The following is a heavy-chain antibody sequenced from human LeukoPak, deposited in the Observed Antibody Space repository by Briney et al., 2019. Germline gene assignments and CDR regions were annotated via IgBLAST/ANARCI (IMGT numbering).Heavy chain of an antibody. D-gene: IGHD1-26*01. V-gene: IGHV3-74*01. CDR1: GFTFSSYW. Sequence: GGSLRLSGAASGFTFSSYWMHWVRQAPGKGLVWVSRIDSNGRTINYAASVKGRFTISRDNANSMLYLQMNSLRAEDSAVYYCAKDFVGPDDYWGQGTLVTVSS. CDR2: IDSNGRTI. CDR3: AKDFVGPDDY. J-gene: IGHJ4*02.